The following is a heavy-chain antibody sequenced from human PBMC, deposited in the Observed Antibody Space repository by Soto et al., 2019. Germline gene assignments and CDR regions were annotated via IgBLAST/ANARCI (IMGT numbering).Heavy chain of an antibody. CDR1: GGSISSGGYY. D-gene: IGHD3-22*01. J-gene: IGHJ6*02. CDR3: ARDQYDSSGYYPHYYGMDV. V-gene: IGHV4-31*03. CDR2: IYYSGST. Sequence: SETLSLTCTVSGGSISSGGYYWSWIRQHPGKGLEWIGYIYYSGSTYYNPSLKSRVTISVDTPKNQFSLKLSSVTAADTAVYYCARDQYDSSGYYPHYYGMDVWGQGTTVTVSS.